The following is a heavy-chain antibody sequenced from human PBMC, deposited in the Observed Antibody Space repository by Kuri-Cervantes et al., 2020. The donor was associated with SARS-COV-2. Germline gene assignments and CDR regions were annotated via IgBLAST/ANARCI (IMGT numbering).Heavy chain of an antibody. CDR3: ASNIYGDYYDY. CDR1: GYTFTSYY. J-gene: IGHJ4*02. D-gene: IGHD4-17*01. V-gene: IGHV1-46*01. CDR2: IHPTTGDT. Sequence: ASVKVSCKASGYTFTSYYIHWVRQAPGQGLEWMGIIHPTTGDTTYAQKFQGRVTITTDESTSTAYMELSSLRSEDTAVYYCASNIYGDYYDYWGQGTLVTVSS.